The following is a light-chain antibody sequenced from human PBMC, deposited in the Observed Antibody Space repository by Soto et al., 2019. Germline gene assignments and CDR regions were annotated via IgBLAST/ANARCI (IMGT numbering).Light chain of an antibody. J-gene: IGKJ2*01. CDR2: AAS. Sequence: DIQMTQSPSSPSASVGDRVTITCRASQSMRSYLNWYQQKPGKAPKLLIYAASSLQSGVPSRFSGSGSGTDFTLTISSLQPEDFATYYCQQSYSTPYTFGQGTKLEIK. CDR1: QSMRSY. CDR3: QQSYSTPYT. V-gene: IGKV1-39*01.